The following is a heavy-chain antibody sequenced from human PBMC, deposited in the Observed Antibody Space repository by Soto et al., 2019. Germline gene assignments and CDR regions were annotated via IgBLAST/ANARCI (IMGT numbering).Heavy chain of an antibody. CDR2: IFYSGGT. CDR3: ARLYGDSLDY. J-gene: IGHJ4*02. D-gene: IGHD4-17*01. Sequence: PSETLSLTCTVSGGSISGYYWSWIRQPPGKGLEWIGYIFYSGGTNYNPSLMSRLTISVDTSKNQFSLKLSSVTAADTAVYYCARLYGDSLDYWGQGTLVTVSS. CDR1: GGSISGYY. V-gene: IGHV4-59*08.